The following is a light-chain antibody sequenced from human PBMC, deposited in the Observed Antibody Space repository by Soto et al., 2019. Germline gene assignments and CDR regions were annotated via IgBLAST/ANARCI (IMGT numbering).Light chain of an antibody. J-gene: IGKJ5*01. CDR3: QQSYSSIT. CDR1: QGIRND. CDR2: AAY. Sequence: AIQMTQTPSYLSAYVGDRVTITCRASQGIRNDLGWYQQKPGKAPNLLIYAAYSLQSGVPSRFSGSGSGTDFTLTISSLQPEDFATYYCQQSYSSITFGQGTRLEIK. V-gene: IGKV1-6*01.